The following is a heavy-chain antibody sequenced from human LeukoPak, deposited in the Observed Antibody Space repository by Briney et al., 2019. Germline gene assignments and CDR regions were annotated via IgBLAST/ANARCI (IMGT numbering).Heavy chain of an antibody. Sequence: HSGGSLRLSCAASGFTFSSYAMSWVRQAPGKGLEWVSAISGSGGSTYYADSVKGRFTISRDNSKNTLYLQMNSLRAEDTAVYYCARGWSSSWYSRYYFDYWGQGTLVTVSS. CDR2: ISGSGGST. CDR3: ARGWSSSWYSRYYFDY. D-gene: IGHD6-13*01. V-gene: IGHV3-23*01. CDR1: GFTFSSYA. J-gene: IGHJ4*02.